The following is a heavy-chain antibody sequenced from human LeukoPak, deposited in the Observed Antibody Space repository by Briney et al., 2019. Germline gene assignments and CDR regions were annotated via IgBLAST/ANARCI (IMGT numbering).Heavy chain of an antibody. Sequence: EASVKVSCKASGGTFSSYAINWVRQAPGQGLEWMGWISAYNGNTNYAQKLQGRVTMTTDTSTSIAYMELRSLRSDDTAVYYCARVIGVWFGESYDYWGQGTLVTVSS. CDR2: ISAYNGNT. J-gene: IGHJ4*02. CDR1: GGTFSSYA. V-gene: IGHV1-18*01. CDR3: ARVIGVWFGESYDY. D-gene: IGHD3-10*01.